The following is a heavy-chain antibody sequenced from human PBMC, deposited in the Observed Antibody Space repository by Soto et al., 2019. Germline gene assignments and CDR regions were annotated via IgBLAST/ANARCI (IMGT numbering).Heavy chain of an antibody. D-gene: IGHD2-15*01. CDR2: ITPNSGGT. CDR3: ARRLRYCSGGSCYSDGYAFDI. J-gene: IGHJ3*02. V-gene: IGHV1-2*04. CDR1: GYTNTVYY. Sequence: ASVKVACKASGYTNTVYYIHWVRQTNRQGLEWMGWITPNSGGTKYAQKFQGWVTMTRDTSISTAYMELSRLRSDDTAMYYCARRLRYCSGGSCYSDGYAFDIWGQGTMVTVSS.